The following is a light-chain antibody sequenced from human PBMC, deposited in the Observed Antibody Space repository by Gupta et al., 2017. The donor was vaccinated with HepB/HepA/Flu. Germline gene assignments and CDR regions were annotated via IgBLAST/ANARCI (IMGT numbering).Light chain of an antibody. CDR3: QQYDSHLCS. CDR1: QNINTW. CDR2: KAS. Sequence: IQMTQSPSTLSASVGDRVSITCRASQNINTWLAWYQQKPGKAPKHLIYKASGLESGVPSRFSGSGSGTEFTLTISSLQPDDFATYYCQQYDSHLCSFGQGTKLEIK. J-gene: IGKJ2*04. V-gene: IGKV1-5*03.